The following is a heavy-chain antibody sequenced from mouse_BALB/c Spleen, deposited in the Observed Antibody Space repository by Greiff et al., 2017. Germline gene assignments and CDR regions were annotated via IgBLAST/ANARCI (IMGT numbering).Heavy chain of an antibody. Sequence: QVHVKQSGAELAKPGASVKMSCKASGYTFTSYWMHWVKQRPGQGLEWIGYINPSTGYTEYNQKFKDKATLTADKSSSTAYMQLSSLTSEDSAVYYCARSSGTGFAYWGQGTLVTVSA. V-gene: IGHV1-7*01. CDR3: ARSSGTGFAY. J-gene: IGHJ3*01. CDR1: GYTFTSYW. D-gene: IGHD4-1*01. CDR2: INPSTGYT.